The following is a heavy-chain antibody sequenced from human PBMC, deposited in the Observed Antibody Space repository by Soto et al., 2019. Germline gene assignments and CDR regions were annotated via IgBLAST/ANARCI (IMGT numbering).Heavy chain of an antibody. V-gene: IGHV1-2*02. J-gene: IGHJ4*02. CDR2: INPNSGGT. Sequence: ASVKVSCKASGYTFTGYYMHWVRQAPGQGLEWMGWINPNSGGTNYAQKFQGRVTMTRDTSISTAYMELSRLRSDDTAVYYCVLSYYDSSGYYFDYWGQGTLVTSPQ. CDR1: GYTFTGYY. CDR3: VLSYYDSSGYYFDY. D-gene: IGHD3-22*01.